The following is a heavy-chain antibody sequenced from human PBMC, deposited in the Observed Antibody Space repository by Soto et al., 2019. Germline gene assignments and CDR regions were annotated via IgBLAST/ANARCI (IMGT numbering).Heavy chain of an antibody. CDR3: ARGVGSSPPPY. CDR1: GGSISVYY. CDR2: IYESRSP. V-gene: IGHV4-59*01. D-gene: IGHD1-26*01. J-gene: IGHJ4*02. Sequence: PSETLSLTCTISGGSISVYYWSWIRQPPGQALEWIGYIYESRSPYYNPSLRSRVIISADTSKNQISLKLTSATAADTAVYYCARGVGSSPPPYWGRGTLVTVSS.